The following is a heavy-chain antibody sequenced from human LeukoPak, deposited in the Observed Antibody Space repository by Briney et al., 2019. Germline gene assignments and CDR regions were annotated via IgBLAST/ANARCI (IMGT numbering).Heavy chain of an antibody. D-gene: IGHD5-12*01. CDR3: ARRGYSGYGDAFDI. J-gene: IGHJ3*02. CDR1: GGSISSYY. CDR2: TYYSGST. Sequence: PSETLSLTCTVSGGSISSYYWSWIRQPPGKGLEWIGYTYYSGSTNYNPSLKSRVTISVDTSKNQFSLRLSSVTAADTAIYYCARRGYSGYGDAFDIWGLGTMVTVSS. V-gene: IGHV4-59*12.